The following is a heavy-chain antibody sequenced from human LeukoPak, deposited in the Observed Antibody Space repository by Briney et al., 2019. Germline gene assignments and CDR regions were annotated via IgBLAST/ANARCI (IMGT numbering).Heavy chain of an antibody. CDR1: GFTFSNYA. D-gene: IGHD2-15*01. V-gene: IGHV3-23*01. CDR3: TTDPLYCSGGSCYSDEDY. J-gene: IGHJ4*02. CDR2: IVGSDDDT. Sequence: GGSLRLSCAASGFTFSNYAMNWVRQAPGKGLEWVSVIVGSDDDTYYADSVKGRFTISRDNSKNTLFLQMNSLRVEDTAVYYCTTDPLYCSGGSCYSDEDYWGQGTLVTVSS.